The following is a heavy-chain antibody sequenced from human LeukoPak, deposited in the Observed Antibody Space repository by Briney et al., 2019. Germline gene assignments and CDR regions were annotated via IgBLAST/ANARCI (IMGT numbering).Heavy chain of an antibody. J-gene: IGHJ3*01. V-gene: IGHV5-51*01. CDR2: IYPGDSDT. Sequence: GESLKIFSKGSGYSFTNYWFVWVRQMPGKSLEWRGVIYPGDSDTTYSPSFQGHVTISADTSITTPYLRWSSVKASDTAIYYGASRGGVGANDAFDVWGQGTMVTVSS. CDR3: ASRGGVGANDAFDV. D-gene: IGHD1-26*01. CDR1: GYSFTNYW.